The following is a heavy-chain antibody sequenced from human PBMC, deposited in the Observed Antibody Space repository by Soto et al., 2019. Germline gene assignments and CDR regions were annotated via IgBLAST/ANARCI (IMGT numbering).Heavy chain of an antibody. CDR3: ARDDIPYSNYPHYGMDV. Sequence: QVQLVQSGAEVKKPGASVKVSCKASGYTFTSYGISWVRQAPGQGLEWMGWISAYNGNTNYAQKLQGRVTKTTDTSTSTAYMELRSLRSDDTAVYYCARDDIPYSNYPHYGMDVWGQGTTVTVSS. V-gene: IGHV1-18*01. CDR2: ISAYNGNT. CDR1: GYTFTSYG. J-gene: IGHJ6*02. D-gene: IGHD4-4*01.